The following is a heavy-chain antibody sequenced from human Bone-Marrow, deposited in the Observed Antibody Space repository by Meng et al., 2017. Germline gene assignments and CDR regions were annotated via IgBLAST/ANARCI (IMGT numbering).Heavy chain of an antibody. Sequence: VQLQQWGAGRLKPSETLSLTCVVSGGSFSDYYWSWIRQPPGKGLEWIGEINHSGSTNYNPSLESRATISVDTSQNNLSLKLSSVTAADSAVYYCARGPSTMAHDFDYWGQGTLVTVSS. CDR3: ARGPSTMAHDFDY. CDR1: GGSFSDYY. V-gene: IGHV4-34*01. D-gene: IGHD5-24*01. CDR2: INHSGST. J-gene: IGHJ4*02.